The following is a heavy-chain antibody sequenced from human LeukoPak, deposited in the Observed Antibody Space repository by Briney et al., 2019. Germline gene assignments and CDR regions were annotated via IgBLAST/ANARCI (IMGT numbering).Heavy chain of an antibody. D-gene: IGHD1-26*01. J-gene: IGHJ4*02. CDR1: DYSISSGYY. Sequence: SETLSLTCTVSDYSISSGYYWGWILQPPGKGLEWIGNIYHSGSTYYNPSLKSRVTISVDTSKNQFSLKLTSGTAADTAVYYCARLYSGSPIDYWGQGTLVTVSS. V-gene: IGHV4-38-2*02. CDR2: IYHSGST. CDR3: ARLYSGSPIDY.